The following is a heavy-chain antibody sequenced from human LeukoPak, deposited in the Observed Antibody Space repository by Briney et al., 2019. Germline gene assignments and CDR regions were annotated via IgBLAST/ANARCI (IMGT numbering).Heavy chain of an antibody. V-gene: IGHV4-39*01. CDR2: IYYSGST. CDR1: GGSISSSSYY. CDR3: ARHGDSLTTPFDY. D-gene: IGHD2-15*01. J-gene: IGHJ4*02. Sequence: PETLSLTCTVSGGSISSSSYYWGWIRQPPGKGLEWIGSIYYSGSTYYNPSLKSRVTISVDTSKNQFSLELSSVTAADTAVYYCARHGDSLTTPFDYWGQGTLVTVSS.